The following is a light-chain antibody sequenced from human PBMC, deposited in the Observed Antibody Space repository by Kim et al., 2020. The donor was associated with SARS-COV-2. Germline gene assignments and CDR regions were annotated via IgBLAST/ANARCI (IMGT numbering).Light chain of an antibody. Sequence: SYELTQPPSVSVSPGQTASITCFGDKLGDKYPSWYQQKPGQSPVVVIYQDKNRPSGIPERFSGSSSGNTATLTISETQAMDEADYYCQAWDSNSVIFGG. J-gene: IGLJ2*01. CDR2: QDK. CDR3: QAWDSNSVI. CDR1: KLGDKY. V-gene: IGLV3-1*01.